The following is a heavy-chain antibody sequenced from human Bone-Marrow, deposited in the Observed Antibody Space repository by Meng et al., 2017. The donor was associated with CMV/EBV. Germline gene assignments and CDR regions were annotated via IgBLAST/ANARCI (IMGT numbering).Heavy chain of an antibody. J-gene: IGHJ4*02. CDR2: IYYSGST. CDR3: AREYTNSSAHLGDYFAY. CDR1: GGSISYYY. V-gene: IGHV4-59*01. Sequence: SETLSLTCTVSGGSISYYYWSWIRQPPGKGLEWIGSIYYSGSTNYSPSLKSRVTISVDTSKNQFSLNLTSVTAADTAVYYCAREYTNSSAHLGDYFAYWGQGRLVYVAS. D-gene: IGHD6-6*01.